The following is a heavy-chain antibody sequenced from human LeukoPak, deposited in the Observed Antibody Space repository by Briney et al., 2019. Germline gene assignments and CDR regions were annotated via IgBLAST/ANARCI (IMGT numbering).Heavy chain of an antibody. V-gene: IGHV4-4*07. CDR3: ASPFYDSSGYYAFDI. CDR2: IYTSGST. Sequence: PSETLSLTCTVSGGSISSYYWSWIRQPAGKGLEWIGRIYTSGSTNYNPSLKSRVTMSVDTSKNQFSLKLSSVTAADTAVYYCASPFYDSSGYYAFDIWGQGTMVTVSS. D-gene: IGHD3-22*01. CDR1: GGSISSYY. J-gene: IGHJ3*02.